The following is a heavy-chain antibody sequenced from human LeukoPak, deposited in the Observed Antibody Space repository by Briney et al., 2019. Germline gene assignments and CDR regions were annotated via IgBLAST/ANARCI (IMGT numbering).Heavy chain of an antibody. V-gene: IGHV3-30*18. CDR3: AKDDSYDNSALFDY. CDR1: GFTFSSYG. D-gene: IGHD3-22*01. Sequence: PGGSLRLSCAASGFTFSSYGMHWVRQAPGKGLEWVAVISYDGSNKYYADSVKGRFTISRDNSKNTLYLQMNSLRAEDTAVYYCAKDDSYDNSALFDYWGQGTLVTVSS. CDR2: ISYDGSNK. J-gene: IGHJ4*02.